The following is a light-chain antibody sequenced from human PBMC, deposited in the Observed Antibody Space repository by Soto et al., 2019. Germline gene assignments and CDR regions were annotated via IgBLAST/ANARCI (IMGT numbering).Light chain of an antibody. V-gene: IGKV3-20*01. J-gene: IGKJ3*01. CDR2: GAS. Sequence: EIVLTQSPGTLSLSPGERATLSCRASQSVSSSYLAWYQQKPGQAPRLLIYGASSRANGIPDRFSGIGSGTDFTLTISRLESEDFAVDYGHQYGSSLFTFGPGTKVDIK. CDR3: HQYGSSLFT. CDR1: QSVSSSY.